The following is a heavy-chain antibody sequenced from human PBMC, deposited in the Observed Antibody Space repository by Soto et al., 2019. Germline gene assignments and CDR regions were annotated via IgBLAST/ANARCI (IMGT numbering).Heavy chain of an antibody. D-gene: IGHD5-12*01. CDR1: GFTFSGYA. J-gene: IGHJ4*02. CDR3: SKGYGDY. CDR2: ISSSGNTV. Sequence: EVQLVESGGGLAQPGGSLRLSCAASGFTFSGYAMNWVRQAPGKGLEWVSYISSSGNTVYYADSVKGRCTISRDSAKNSLYLLMNSLRAEDTAVYYCSKGYGDYWGQGALVTVSS. V-gene: IGHV3-48*01.